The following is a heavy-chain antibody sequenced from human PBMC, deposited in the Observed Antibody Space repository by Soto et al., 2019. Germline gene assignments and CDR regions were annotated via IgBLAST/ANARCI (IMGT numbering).Heavy chain of an antibody. CDR1: GGSIRSSSYH. CDR2: IYNRGTM. CDR3: ARHVRGGYYFDY. V-gene: IGHV4-39*01. J-gene: IGHJ4*02. D-gene: IGHD3-22*01. Sequence: QLQLQESGPGLVKPSETLVLTCTVSGGSIRSSSYHWGWIHQPPGKGLEWIGNIYNRGTMYYNPSIKRRVTISVDTSKNQFSLKLSSVTAADTAAYYCARHVRGGYYFDYWGQATLVTVSS.